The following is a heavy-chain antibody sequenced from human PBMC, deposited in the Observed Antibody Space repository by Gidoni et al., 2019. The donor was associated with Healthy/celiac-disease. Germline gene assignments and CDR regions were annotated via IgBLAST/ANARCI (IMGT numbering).Heavy chain of an antibody. CDR2: INWNGGRT. Sequence: EVQLVESGGGVVRPVGSLRLSCAASGFTFDAYGMRWVRQAPGKGLEWVSGINWNGGRTGYADSVKVRFTISRDNAKNSLYLQMNSLRAEDTALYHCARDQDYYDSSAFDIWGQGTMVTVSS. V-gene: IGHV3-20*01. D-gene: IGHD3-22*01. J-gene: IGHJ3*02. CDR1: GFTFDAYG. CDR3: ARDQDYYDSSAFDI.